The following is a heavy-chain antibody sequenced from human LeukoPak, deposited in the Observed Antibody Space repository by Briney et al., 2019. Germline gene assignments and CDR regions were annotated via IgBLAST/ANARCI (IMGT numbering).Heavy chain of an antibody. D-gene: IGHD3-22*01. CDR3: ARRGYDSSGYDAFDI. CDR2: ISSSSSYI. V-gene: IGHV3-21*01. Sequence: GGSLRLSCAASGFTFSSYSMNWVRQAPGKGLEWVSSISSSSSYIYYADSVRGRFTISRDNTKNSLYLQLNSLRAEDTAVYYSARRGYDSSGYDAFDIWGQGTMVTVSS. J-gene: IGHJ3*02. CDR1: GFTFSSYS.